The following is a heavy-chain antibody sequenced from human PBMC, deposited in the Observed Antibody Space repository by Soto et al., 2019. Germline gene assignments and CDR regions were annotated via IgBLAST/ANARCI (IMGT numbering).Heavy chain of an antibody. Sequence: SETLSLTCTVSGGSISSHYWSWVRQAPGKGLEWIGCIYYRGNTFYNPSLKSRGTISVDTSNNQFSLKLDSVTPADTAVYYCARDGREASGIDVWGQGTAVTVSS. D-gene: IGHD1-26*01. V-gene: IGHV4-59*11. J-gene: IGHJ6*02. CDR1: GGSISSHY. CDR3: ARDGREASGIDV. CDR2: IYYRGNT.